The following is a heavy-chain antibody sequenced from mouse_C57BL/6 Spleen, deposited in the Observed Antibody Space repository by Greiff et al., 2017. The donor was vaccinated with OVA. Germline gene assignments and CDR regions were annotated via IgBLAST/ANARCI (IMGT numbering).Heavy chain of an antibody. CDR3: AREVYGYGGGYFDY. CDR2: IDPSDSYT. D-gene: IGHD1-2*01. V-gene: IGHV1-69*01. J-gene: IGHJ2*01. Sequence: QVQLQQPGAELVMPGASVKLSCKASGYTFTSYWMHWVKQRPGQGLEWIGEIDPSDSYTNYNQKFKGKSTLTVDKSSSTAYMQLSSLTSEDSAVYYCAREVYGYGGGYFDYWGQGTTLTVSS. CDR1: GYTFTSYW.